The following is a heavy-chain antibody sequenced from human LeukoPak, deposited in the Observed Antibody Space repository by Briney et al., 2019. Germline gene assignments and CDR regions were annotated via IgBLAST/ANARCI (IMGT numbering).Heavy chain of an antibody. CDR2: IIPILGIA. Sequence: ASVKVSCKASGGTFSSYAISWVRQAPGQGLEWMGRIIPILGIANYAQKFQGRVTITADKSTSTAYMELSSLRSEDTAVYYCARTKTSREYYFDYWGQGTLVTVSS. J-gene: IGHJ4*02. V-gene: IGHV1-69*04. CDR3: ARTKTSREYYFDY. D-gene: IGHD5-24*01. CDR1: GGTFSSYA.